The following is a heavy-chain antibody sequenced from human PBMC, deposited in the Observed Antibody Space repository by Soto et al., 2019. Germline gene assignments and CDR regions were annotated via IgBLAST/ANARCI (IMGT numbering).Heavy chain of an antibody. CDR2: IKSKFDGETI. Sequence: PGGSLRLSCAASGFTFSSYSMNWVRQAPGKGLEWVGRIKSKFDGETIDYAAPVKGRFTISRDDSKNIVYLQMNSLNTEDTAVYYCATGLLRYYAYWGHGTLVTVSS. CDR3: ATGLLRYYAY. CDR1: GFTFSSYS. J-gene: IGHJ4*01. D-gene: IGHD3-9*01. V-gene: IGHV3-15*01.